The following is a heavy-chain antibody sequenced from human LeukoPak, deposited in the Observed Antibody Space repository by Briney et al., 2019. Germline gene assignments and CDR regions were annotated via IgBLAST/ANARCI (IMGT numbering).Heavy chain of an antibody. D-gene: IGHD2-15*01. CDR2: IIPILGIA. J-gene: IGHJ3*02. Sequence: GASVKVSCKASGGTFSSYAISWVRQAPGQGLEWMGRIIPILGIANYAQKFQGRVTITADKSTSTAYMELSSLRSEDTAVYYCASKNDAYCSGGSCYEGVAFDIWGQGTMVTVSS. V-gene: IGHV1-69*04. CDR3: ASKNDAYCSGGSCYEGVAFDI. CDR1: GGTFSSYA.